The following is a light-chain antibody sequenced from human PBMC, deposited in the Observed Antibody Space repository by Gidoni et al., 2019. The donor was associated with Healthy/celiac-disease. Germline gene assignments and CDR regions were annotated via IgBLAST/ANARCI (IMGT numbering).Light chain of an antibody. V-gene: IGKV3-11*01. CDR2: DAS. CDR3: QQRSNWPRT. Sequence: EIVLTQSPDTLSLSPGDRATVSCGASQSVSSYLAWYQQKPGQAPRLLIYDASNRSTGIPARFSGSGSGTDFTLTISSLEPEDFAVYYCQQRSNWPRTFGGGTKVEIK. J-gene: IGKJ4*01. CDR1: QSVSSY.